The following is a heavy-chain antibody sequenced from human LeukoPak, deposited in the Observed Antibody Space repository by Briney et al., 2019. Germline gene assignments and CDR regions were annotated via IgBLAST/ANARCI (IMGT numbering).Heavy chain of an antibody. V-gene: IGHV4-4*07. CDR3: ARVSYYYDSSGYHVFDY. J-gene: IGHJ4*02. D-gene: IGHD3-22*01. Sequence: SETLSLTCTVSGVSISSYYWSWIRQPAGKGLEWIGRIYTSGSNNYNPSLKSRVTMSVDTSKNQFSLKLRSVTAAATAVYYCARVSYYYDSSGYHVFDYWGQGTLVTVSS. CDR1: GVSISSYY. CDR2: IYTSGSN.